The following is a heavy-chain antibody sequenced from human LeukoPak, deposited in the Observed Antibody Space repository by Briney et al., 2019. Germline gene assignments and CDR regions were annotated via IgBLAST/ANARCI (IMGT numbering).Heavy chain of an antibody. CDR1: GFTFSSYT. J-gene: IGHJ3*02. CDR2: ISSRTSNI. V-gene: IGHV3-21*01. CDR3: VRDSSGSYYVDAFDI. Sequence: GGSLRLSCAASGFTFSSYTMNWVHQAPGKGLEWVSSISSRTSNIYYADSVKGRFTISRDDAKSSLYLQMNSLRAEDTALYYCVRDSSGSYYVDAFDIWGQGTMVTVSS. D-gene: IGHD1-26*01.